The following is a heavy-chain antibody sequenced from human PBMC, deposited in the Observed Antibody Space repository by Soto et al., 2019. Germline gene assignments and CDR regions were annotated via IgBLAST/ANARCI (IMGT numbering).Heavy chain of an antibody. J-gene: IGHJ4*02. D-gene: IGHD3-10*01. V-gene: IGHV1-46*01. Sequence: QVQLVQSGAEVKKPGASVKVSCKASGYTFTSYYMHWVRQAPGQGLEWMGIINPSGGSTSYAQKSXGXVXXTRDTSTSTVYMELSSLRSEDTAVYYCASDLWFGNWGQGTLVTVSS. CDR2: INPSGGST. CDR1: GYTFTSYY. CDR3: ASDLWFGN.